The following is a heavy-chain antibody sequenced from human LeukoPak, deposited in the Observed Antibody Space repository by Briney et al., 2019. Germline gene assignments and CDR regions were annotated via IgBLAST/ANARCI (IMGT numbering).Heavy chain of an antibody. D-gene: IGHD3-3*01. CDR2: IIPIFGTA. Sequence: GSSVKVSCKASGGTFSSYAISWVRQAPGQGLEWMGGIIPIFGTANYAKKFQGRVTITADESTSTAYMELSSLRSEDTAVYYCASEYYDFWSGYFDYWGQGTLVTVSS. J-gene: IGHJ4*02. V-gene: IGHV1-69*01. CDR3: ASEYYDFWSGYFDY. CDR1: GGTFSSYA.